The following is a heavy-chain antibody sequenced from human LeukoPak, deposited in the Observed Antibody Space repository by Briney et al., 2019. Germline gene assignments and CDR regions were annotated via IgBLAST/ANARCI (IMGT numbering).Heavy chain of an antibody. Sequence: SVKVSCKASGGTFSSYAISWVRQAPGQGLEWMGGIIPIFGTANYAQKLQGRVTMTTDTSTSTAYMELRSLRSDDTAVYYCARDQCSGGSCYSTWFDPWGQGTLVTVSS. CDR3: ARDQCSGGSCYSTWFDP. CDR2: IIPIFGTA. CDR1: GGTFSSYA. V-gene: IGHV1-69*05. J-gene: IGHJ5*02. D-gene: IGHD2-15*01.